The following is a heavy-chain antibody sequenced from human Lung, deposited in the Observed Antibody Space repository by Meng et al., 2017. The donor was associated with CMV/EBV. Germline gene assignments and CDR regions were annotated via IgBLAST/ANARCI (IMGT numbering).Heavy chain of an antibody. D-gene: IGHD2-21*01. Sequence: GESXKISCAASGFTFSSYAMHWVRQAPGKGLEWVAVISYDGSNKYYADSVKGRFTISRDNSKNTLYLQMNSLRAEDTAVYYCARLAGGMWSEGWGQGTLVTVSS. CDR2: ISYDGSNK. J-gene: IGHJ1*01. V-gene: IGHV3-30-3*01. CDR3: ARLAGGMWSEG. CDR1: GFTFSSYA.